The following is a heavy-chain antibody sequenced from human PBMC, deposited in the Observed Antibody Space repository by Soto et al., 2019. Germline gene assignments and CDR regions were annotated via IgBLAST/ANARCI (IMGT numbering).Heavy chain of an antibody. J-gene: IGHJ4*02. Sequence: PGGSLRLSCAASGFTFSGSAMHWVRQASGKGLEWVGRIRSKANSYATAYAASVKGRLTISRDDSKNTAYLQMNSLKTEDTAVYYCTSPIAAAGTHSWGQGTLVTVSS. CDR2: IRSKANSYAT. D-gene: IGHD6-13*01. CDR1: GFTFSGSA. CDR3: TSPIAAAGTHS. V-gene: IGHV3-73*01.